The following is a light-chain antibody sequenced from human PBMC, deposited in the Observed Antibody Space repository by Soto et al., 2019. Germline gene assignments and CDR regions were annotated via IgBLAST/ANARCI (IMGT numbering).Light chain of an antibody. Sequence: DIQMPQSPSTLSASVGDRVTITCRASESIRSWLAWYQQKPGKAPKFLIYDASTLESGVPSRFSGSGSGTEFTLTISSVQPDDFATYYCQQYNSYSPYTFGQGTKLEIK. J-gene: IGKJ2*01. CDR3: QQYNSYSPYT. CDR2: DAS. V-gene: IGKV1-5*01. CDR1: ESIRSW.